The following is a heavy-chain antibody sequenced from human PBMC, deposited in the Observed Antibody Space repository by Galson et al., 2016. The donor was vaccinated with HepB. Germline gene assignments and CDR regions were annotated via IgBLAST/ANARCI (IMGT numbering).Heavy chain of an antibody. CDR2: FTSDDIT. V-gene: IGHV3-23*01. CDR3: AKDFLRWAFDI. CDR1: GFTFSNYG. D-gene: IGHD4-23*01. J-gene: IGHJ3*02. Sequence: SLRLSCAASGFTFSNYGMTWVRQAPGKGLEWVSTFTSDDITYYADSVKGRFTISRDNSKKMLYLQMKSLRGEDTAVYYCAKDFLRWAFDIWGQGTMVTVSS.